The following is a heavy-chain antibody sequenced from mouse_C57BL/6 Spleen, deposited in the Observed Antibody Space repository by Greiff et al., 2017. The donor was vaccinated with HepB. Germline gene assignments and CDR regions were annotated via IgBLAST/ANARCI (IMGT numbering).Heavy chain of an antibody. V-gene: IGHV3-6*01. CDR2: ISNDGSN. CDR1: GYSITSGYY. CDR3: ARLGLTGTFAY. D-gene: IGHD4-1*01. J-gene: IGHJ3*01. Sequence: EVKVEESGPGLVKPSQSLSLTCSVTGYSITSGYYWNWIRQFPGNKLEWMGYISNDGSNNYNPSLKNRISIARDTSKNQFFLKLKSVTTEDTATYYCARLGLTGTFAYWGQGTLVTVSA.